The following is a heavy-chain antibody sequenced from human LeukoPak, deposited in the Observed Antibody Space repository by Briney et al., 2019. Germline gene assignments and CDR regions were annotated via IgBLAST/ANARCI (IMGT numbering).Heavy chain of an antibody. CDR1: GGTFSSYA. V-gene: IGHV1-69*13. J-gene: IGHJ4*02. Sequence: ASVKVSCKASGGTFSSYAISWVRQAPGQGLEWMGGIIPIFGTANYAQKFQGRVTITADESTSTAYMELSSLRSEDTAVYYCARGASYYDSSGYSTPPFDYWGQGTLVTVSS. D-gene: IGHD3-22*01. CDR2: IIPIFGTA. CDR3: ARGASYYDSSGYSTPPFDY.